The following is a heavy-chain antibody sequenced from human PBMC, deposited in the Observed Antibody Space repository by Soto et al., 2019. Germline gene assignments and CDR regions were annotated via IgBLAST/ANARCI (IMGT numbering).Heavy chain of an antibody. J-gene: IGHJ4*02. D-gene: IGHD6-19*01. CDR1: GYTFTDYL. CDR3: AREGCSGGTCYRDFDY. CDR2: ISAYDGDT. Sequence: ASVKVSCKAFGYTFTDYLISWVRQAPGQGLEWMGWISAYDGDTNYAQRLQGRITLTTDTSTSTAYMELRGLRSDDTAVYYCAREGCSGGTCYRDFDYWGQGTLVTV. V-gene: IGHV1-18*04.